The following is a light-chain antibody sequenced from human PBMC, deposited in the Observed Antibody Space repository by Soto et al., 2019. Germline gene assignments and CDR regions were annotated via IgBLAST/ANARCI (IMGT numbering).Light chain of an antibody. CDR3: MQGTHWPWT. J-gene: IGKJ1*01. V-gene: IGKV2-30*02. CDR1: QSLAHSDGNTY. Sequence: DVVMTQPPLFLPVTLGQPASISCRSSQSLAHSDGNTYLNWFQQRPGQSPRRLIYKVSNRDSGVPDRFSGSGSGTDFILKISRVEAEDVAVYYCMQGTHWPWTFGQGTKVDIK. CDR2: KVS.